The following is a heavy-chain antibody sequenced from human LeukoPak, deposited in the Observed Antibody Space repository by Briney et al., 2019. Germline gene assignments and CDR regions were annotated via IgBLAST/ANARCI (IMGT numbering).Heavy chain of an antibody. Sequence: KSGGSLRLSCAASGFTFSSYSMNWVRQAPGKGLEWVSSISSSSSYIYYADSVKGRFTISRDNAKNSLYLQMNSLRAEDTAVYYCASQPFAGYSDWGQGTLVTVTS. CDR2: ISSSSSYI. V-gene: IGHV3-21*01. CDR1: GFTFSSYS. J-gene: IGHJ4*02. D-gene: IGHD6-13*01. CDR3: ASQPFAGYSD.